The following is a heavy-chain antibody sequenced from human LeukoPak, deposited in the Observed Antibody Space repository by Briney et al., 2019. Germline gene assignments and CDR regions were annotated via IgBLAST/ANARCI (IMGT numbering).Heavy chain of an antibody. CDR2: INHSGST. CDR1: GGSFSGYY. Sequence: SETLSLTCAVYGGSFSGYYWSWIRQPPGKGLEWIGEINHSGSTNYNPSLKSRVTISVDTSKNQFSLKLSSVTAADTAVYYCARRVVPAAMRRAFDIWGQGTTVTVSS. D-gene: IGHD2-2*01. J-gene: IGHJ3*02. V-gene: IGHV4-34*01. CDR3: ARRVVPAAMRRAFDI.